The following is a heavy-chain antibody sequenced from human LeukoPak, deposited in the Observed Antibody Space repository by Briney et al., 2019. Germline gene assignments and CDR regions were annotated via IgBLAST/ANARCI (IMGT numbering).Heavy chain of an antibody. Sequence: PGGSLRLSCVVSGLSFSDSYMTWIRQTPGMGLEWVSYISSSGSTIYYADSVKGRFTISRDNAKNSLYLQMNSLRAEDTAVYYCAELGITMIGGVWGKGTTVTISS. CDR1: GLSFSDSY. J-gene: IGHJ6*04. V-gene: IGHV3-11*04. D-gene: IGHD3-10*02. CDR2: ISSSGSTI. CDR3: AELGITMIGGV.